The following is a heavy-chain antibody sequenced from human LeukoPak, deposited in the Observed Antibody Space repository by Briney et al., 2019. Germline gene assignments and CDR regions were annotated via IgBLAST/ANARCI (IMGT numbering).Heavy chain of an antibody. CDR1: GYTLTELS. J-gene: IGHJ4*02. V-gene: IGHV1-24*01. D-gene: IGHD3-22*01. Sequence: ASVKVSCKVSGYTLTELSMHWVRQAPGKGLEWMGGFDPEDGETIYAQKFQGRVTMTEDTSTDTAYMELSSLRSEDTAVYYCAISYYYDSSCSYFDYWGQGTLVTVSS. CDR2: FDPEDGET. CDR3: AISYYYDSSCSYFDY.